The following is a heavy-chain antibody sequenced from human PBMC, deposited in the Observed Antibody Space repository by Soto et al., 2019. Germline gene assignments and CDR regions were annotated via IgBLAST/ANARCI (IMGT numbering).Heavy chain of an antibody. Sequence: EVQLLESGGGLVQPGGSLRLSCAASGFTFSSYAMSWVRQAPGKGLEWVSAISGSGGSTYYADSVKGRFTIPRDNSKNMLYLQMNRLRAEDTAVYYCAKDQKRYCSGGSCYSIGYFFDYWGQGTLVTGSS. J-gene: IGHJ4*02. CDR3: AKDQKRYCSGGSCYSIGYFFDY. D-gene: IGHD2-15*01. V-gene: IGHV3-23*01. CDR1: GFTFSSYA. CDR2: ISGSGGST.